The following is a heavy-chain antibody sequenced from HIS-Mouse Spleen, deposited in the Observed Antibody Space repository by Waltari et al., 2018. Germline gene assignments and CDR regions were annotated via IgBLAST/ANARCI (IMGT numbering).Heavy chain of an antibody. CDR3: AKDLNWNDRSYYYGMDV. V-gene: IGHV3-9*01. CDR1: GFTFDDYA. CDR2: ISWNSGSI. J-gene: IGHJ6*02. Sequence: EVQLVESGGGLVQPGRSLRLSCAASGFTFDDYAMHWVRQAPGKGQEWVSGISWNSGSIGYADSVKGRFTISRDNAKNSLYLQMNSLRAEDTALYYCAKDLNWNDRSYYYGMDVWGQGTTVTVSS. D-gene: IGHD1-1*01.